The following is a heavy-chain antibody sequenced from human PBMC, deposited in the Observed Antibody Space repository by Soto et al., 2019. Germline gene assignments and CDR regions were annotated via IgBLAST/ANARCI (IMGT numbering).Heavy chain of an antibody. V-gene: IGHV1-69*01. J-gene: IGHJ4*02. D-gene: IGHD5-18*01. CDR2: IIPTFGTA. CDR3: ATLENTAMVQYYFDY. Sequence: QVQLVQSGAEVKKPGSSVKVSCKASGGTFSSYAISWVRQAPGQGLEWMGGIIPTFGTANYAQKFQGRVTITADESTSTAYIELSSLRSEDTAVYYCATLENTAMVQYYFDYWGQGTLVTVSS. CDR1: GGTFSSYA.